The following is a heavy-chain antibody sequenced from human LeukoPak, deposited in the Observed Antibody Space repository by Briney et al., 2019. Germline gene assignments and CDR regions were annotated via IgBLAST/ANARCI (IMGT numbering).Heavy chain of an antibody. CDR2: ISGSGGST. CDR3: AKALRGGWTRFDY. Sequence: GGSLRLSCAASGFTFSSYAMSWVRQAPGKGLEWVSAISGSGGSTYYADSVKGWFTISRDNSKNTLYLQMNSLRAEDTAVYYCAKALRGGWTRFDYWGQGTLVTVSS. CDR1: GFTFSSYA. J-gene: IGHJ4*02. D-gene: IGHD6-19*01. V-gene: IGHV3-23*01.